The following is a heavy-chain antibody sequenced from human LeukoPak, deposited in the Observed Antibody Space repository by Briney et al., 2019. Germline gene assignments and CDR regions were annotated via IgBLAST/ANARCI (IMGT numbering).Heavy chain of an antibody. CDR2: MNPNSGNT. D-gene: IGHD5-12*01. J-gene: IGHJ4*02. V-gene: IGHV1-8*01. CDR3: ARGGYSGYDWVFDY. Sequence: HRASVKVSCKASGYTFTSYDINWVRQAPGQGLEWMGWMNPNSGNTGYAQKFQGRVTMTRNTSISTAYMELSSLRSEDTAVYYCARGGYSGYDWVFDYWGQGTLVTVSS. CDR1: GYTFTSYD.